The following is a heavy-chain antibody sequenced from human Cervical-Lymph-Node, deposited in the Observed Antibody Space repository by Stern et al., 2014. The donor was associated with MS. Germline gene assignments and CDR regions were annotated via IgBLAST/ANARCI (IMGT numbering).Heavy chain of an antibody. CDR3: AKDSYYYDSKEAAEYFQH. Sequence: VQLVESGGGVVQPGRSLRLSCAASGFTFSSYGMHWVRQAPGKGLEWVAVISYDGSNKYYADSVKGRFTISRDNSKNTLYLQMNSLRAEDTAVYYCAKDSYYYDSKEAAEYFQHWGQGTLVTVSS. CDR2: ISYDGSNK. J-gene: IGHJ1*01. D-gene: IGHD3-22*01. CDR1: GFTFSSYG. V-gene: IGHV3-30*18.